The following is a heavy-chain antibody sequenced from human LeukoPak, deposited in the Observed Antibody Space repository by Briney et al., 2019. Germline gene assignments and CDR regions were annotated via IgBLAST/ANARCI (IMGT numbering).Heavy chain of an antibody. CDR2: ISSSSTI. D-gene: IGHD5/OR15-5a*01. V-gene: IGHV3-48*01. CDR1: GFTFSSYS. J-gene: IGHJ5*02. CDR3: ARDVLRSPPPNWFDP. Sequence: GGSLRLSCAASGFTFSSYSMNWVRQAPGSGLEWVSYISSSSTIYYADSVKGRFTISRDNAKNSLYLQMNSLRAEDTAVYYCARDVLRSPPPNWFDPWGQGTLVTVSS.